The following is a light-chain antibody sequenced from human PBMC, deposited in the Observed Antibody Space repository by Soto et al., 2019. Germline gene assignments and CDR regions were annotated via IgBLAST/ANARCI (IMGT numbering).Light chain of an antibody. CDR1: SSDVGGFKY. Sequence: QSALTQPPSASGSPGQSVTISCTGTSSDVGGFKYVSWYQQKSAKAPKLILYELHERPSGVPDRFSGSNSDNTASLTVSGLKGEEEADYCGSAYGGLNNVLFGGGTKLTVL. J-gene: IGLJ2*01. CDR3: SAYGGLNNVL. V-gene: IGLV2-8*01. CDR2: ELH.